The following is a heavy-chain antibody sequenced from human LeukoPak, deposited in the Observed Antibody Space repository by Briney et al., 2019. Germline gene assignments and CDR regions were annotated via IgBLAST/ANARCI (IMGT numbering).Heavy chain of an antibody. Sequence: GGSLRLSCAASGFTFSSYGMHWVRQAPGKGLEWVAVISYDGSNKYYADSVKGRFTISRDNSKNTLYLQMNSLRAEDTAVYYCARGRYIVGATFDFWGQGTLVTVSS. CDR1: GFTFSSYG. CDR3: ARGRYIVGATFDF. D-gene: IGHD1-26*01. J-gene: IGHJ5*01. CDR2: ISYDGSNK. V-gene: IGHV3-30*03.